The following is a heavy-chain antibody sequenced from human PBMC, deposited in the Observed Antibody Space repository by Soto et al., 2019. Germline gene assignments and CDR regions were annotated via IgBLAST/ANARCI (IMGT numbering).Heavy chain of an antibody. CDR2: TYYTSKWYN. Sequence: HSQTLSLTCGISGDSVFSNNVAWNWIRQSPSRSLEWLGRTYYTSKWYNDYAVSVKSRITINPDTSKNQFSLQLNSLTPDDTAVYYCARELVVVAATRPYDAFDIWGQGTMVTVSS. CDR1: GDSVFSNNVA. D-gene: IGHD2-15*01. CDR3: ARELVVVAATRPYDAFDI. J-gene: IGHJ3*02. V-gene: IGHV6-1*01.